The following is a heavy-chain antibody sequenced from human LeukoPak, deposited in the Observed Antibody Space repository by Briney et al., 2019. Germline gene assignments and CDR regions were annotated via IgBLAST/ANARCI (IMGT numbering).Heavy chain of an antibody. J-gene: IGHJ4*02. CDR1: GGSISSGGYY. D-gene: IGHD3-22*01. CDR2: INHSGST. V-gene: IGHV4-34*01. Sequence: SETLSLTCAVSGGSISSGGYYWSWIRQPPGKGLEWIGEINHSGSTNYNPSLKSRVTISVDTSKNQFSLKLSSVTAADTAVYYCARGRYHYYDSSGYYPLDDYWGQGTLVTVSS. CDR3: ARGRYHYYDSSGYYPLDDY.